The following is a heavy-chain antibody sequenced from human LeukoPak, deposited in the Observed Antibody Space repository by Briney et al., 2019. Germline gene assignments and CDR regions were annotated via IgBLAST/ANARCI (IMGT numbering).Heavy chain of an antibody. D-gene: IGHD3-22*01. V-gene: IGHV3-33*06. J-gene: IGHJ3*02. CDR3: AKERYYYDSSGYFPSENAFVI. CDR2: IWYDGSNK. Sequence: GGSLRLSCAASGFTFSSYGMHWVRQAPGKGLEWVAVIWYDGSNKYYADSVKGRFTISRDNSKNTLYLQMNSLRAEDTAVYYCAKERYYYDSSGYFPSENAFVIWGQGTMVTVSS. CDR1: GFTFSSYG.